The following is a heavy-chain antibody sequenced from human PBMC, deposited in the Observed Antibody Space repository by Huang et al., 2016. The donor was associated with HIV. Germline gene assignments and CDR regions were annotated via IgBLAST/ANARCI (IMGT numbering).Heavy chain of an antibody. J-gene: IGHJ3*02. Sequence: QVQLQESGPGLVKPSQTLSLTCPVSGASISSGSYYWTWIRPPAGKGLEWIGHSYTSGSNNYNPSLKSRVTISIDTSKNHFSLRLNAVTAADTAVYYCATWPPGSQMRAFDIWGPGTMITVSS. D-gene: IGHD2-15*01. CDR1: GASISSGSYY. CDR3: ATWPPGSQMRAFDI. CDR2: SYTSGSN. V-gene: IGHV4-61*09.